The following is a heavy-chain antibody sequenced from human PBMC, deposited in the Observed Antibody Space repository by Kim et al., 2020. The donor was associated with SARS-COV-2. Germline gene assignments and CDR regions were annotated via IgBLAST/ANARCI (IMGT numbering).Heavy chain of an antibody. CDR2: ISYDGSNK. J-gene: IGHJ6*02. CDR1: GFTFSSYA. V-gene: IGHV3-30*04. D-gene: IGHD3-16*01. CDR3: ARGRRYDYVWGSPYYYYGMDV. Sequence: GGSLRLSCAASGFTFSSYAMHWVRQAPGKGLEWVAVISYDGSNKYYADSVKGRFTISRDNSKNTLYLQMNSLRAEDTAVYYCARGRRYDYVWGSPYYYYGMDVWGQGTTVTVSS.